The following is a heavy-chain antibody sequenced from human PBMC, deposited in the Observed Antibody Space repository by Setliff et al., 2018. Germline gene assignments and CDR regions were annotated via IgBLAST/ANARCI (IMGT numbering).Heavy chain of an antibody. J-gene: IGHJ4*02. Sequence: GGSLRLSCAASGFTFSSYAMIWVRQAPGKGLEWVSAISGSGYNTYYADSVKGRFTISRDNPRITLNLQMNSLRAEDTAVYYCAAKRGDSSGWPYYFDYWGQGTLVTVSS. CDR1: GFTFSSYA. CDR2: ISGSGYNT. V-gene: IGHV3-23*01. D-gene: IGHD6-19*01. CDR3: AAKRGDSSGWPYYFDY.